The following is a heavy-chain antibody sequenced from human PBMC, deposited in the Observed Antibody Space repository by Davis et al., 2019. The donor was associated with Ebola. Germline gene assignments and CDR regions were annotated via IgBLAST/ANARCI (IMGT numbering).Heavy chain of an antibody. CDR2: IDWDDDK. V-gene: IGHV2-70*04. CDR1: GFTFDDYAM. Sequence: QTLSLTCAASGFTFDDYAMHWIRQPPGKALEWLARIDWDDDKFYSTSLKTRLTISKDTSKNQVVLTMTNMDPVDTATYYCARISAGDKAEYYFDYWGQGTLVTVSS. J-gene: IGHJ4*02. D-gene: IGHD7-27*01. CDR3: ARISAGDKAEYYFDY.